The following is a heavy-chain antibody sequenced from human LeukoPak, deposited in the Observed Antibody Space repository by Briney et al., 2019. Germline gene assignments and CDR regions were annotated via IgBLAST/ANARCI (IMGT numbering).Heavy chain of an antibody. Sequence: PRGSLRLSCAASGFTFSSYGMHWVRQAPGKGLEWVAFIRYDGSNKYYADSVKGRFTISRDNSKNTLYLQMNSHRAEDTAVYYCAKDGSRYSYGADYWGQGTLVTVSS. V-gene: IGHV3-30*02. CDR1: GFTFSSYG. J-gene: IGHJ4*02. D-gene: IGHD5-18*01. CDR3: AKDGSRYSYGADY. CDR2: IRYDGSNK.